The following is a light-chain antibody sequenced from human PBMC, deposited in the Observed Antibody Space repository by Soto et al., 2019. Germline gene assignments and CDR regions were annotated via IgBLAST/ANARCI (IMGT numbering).Light chain of an antibody. CDR2: YDS. Sequence: SYELTRPPSVSVAPGKTARITCGGNNIGSKSVHWYQQKPGQAPVLVIYYDSDRPSGIPERFSGSNSGNTATLTISRVEAGDEADYYCQVWDSSSDHSVVFGGGTKLTVL. V-gene: IGLV3-21*04. CDR3: QVWDSSSDHSVV. J-gene: IGLJ2*01. CDR1: NIGSKS.